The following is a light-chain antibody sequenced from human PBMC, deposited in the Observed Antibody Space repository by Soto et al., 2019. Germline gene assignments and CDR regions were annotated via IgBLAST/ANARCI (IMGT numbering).Light chain of an antibody. CDR1: SSNIGAGFD. V-gene: IGLV1-40*01. CDR2: DNT. Sequence: QSVLTQPPSVSGAPGQRVTISCTRSSSNIGAGFDVYWYQHLPGTAPKLLIYDNTNRPSGVPDRFSGSKSGTSASLAITGLQAEDEADYYCQSYDSSLSAVVFGGVTKLTVL. CDR3: QSYDSSLSAVV. J-gene: IGLJ2*01.